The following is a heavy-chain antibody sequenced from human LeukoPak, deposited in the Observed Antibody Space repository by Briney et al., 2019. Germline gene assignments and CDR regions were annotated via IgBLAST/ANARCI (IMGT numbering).Heavy chain of an antibody. V-gene: IGHV3-11*01. D-gene: IGHD3-10*01. Sequence: PGGSLRLSCAASGFTFSDYYMSWIRQAPGKGLEWVSYISNRGSTIYYADSVKGRFTISRDNAKNSLYLQMNSLRAEDTAVYYCSRDPPLDDYYGSGDDAFDIWGQGTMVTVSS. CDR1: GFTFSDYY. CDR3: SRDPPLDDYYGSGDDAFDI. J-gene: IGHJ3*02. CDR2: ISNRGSTI.